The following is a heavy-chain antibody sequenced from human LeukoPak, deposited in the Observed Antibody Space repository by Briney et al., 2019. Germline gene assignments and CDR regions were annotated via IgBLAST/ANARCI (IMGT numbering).Heavy chain of an antibody. V-gene: IGHV4-39*07. CDR3: ARARRGVLMVYAIYDY. Sequence: SETLSLTCTVSGGSISSSSYYWGWIRQPPGKGLEWIGEINHSGSTNYNPSLKSRVTISVDTSKNQFSLKLSSVTAADTAVYYCARARRGVLMVYAIYDYWGQGTLVTVSS. CDR2: INHSGST. J-gene: IGHJ4*02. D-gene: IGHD2-8*01. CDR1: GGSISSSSYY.